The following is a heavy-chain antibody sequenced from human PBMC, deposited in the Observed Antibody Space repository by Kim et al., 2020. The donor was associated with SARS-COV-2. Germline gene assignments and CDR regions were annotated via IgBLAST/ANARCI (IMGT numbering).Heavy chain of an antibody. CDR3: ARGSRFIWSGYPATTKAFDY. V-gene: IGHV4-34*01. Sequence: RVTISVDTSKNQFSLKLSSVTAADTAVYYCARGSRFIWSGYPATTKAFDYWGQGTLVTVSS. J-gene: IGHJ4*02. D-gene: IGHD3-3*01.